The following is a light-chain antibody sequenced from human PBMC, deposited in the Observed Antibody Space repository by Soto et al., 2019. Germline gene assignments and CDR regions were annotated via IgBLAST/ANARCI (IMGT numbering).Light chain of an antibody. CDR2: DIS. J-gene: IGKJ4*01. V-gene: IGKV3-11*01. CDR3: QQRSNWPALT. Sequence: EVVLTQSPANLSLSPGETATLSCRASQSVSYYLAWYQQKPGQAPRLLIYDISKRATGIPARFSDSGSGTDFTLTISSLEPEDAALYYCQQRSNWPALTFGGGTKVDNK. CDR1: QSVSYY.